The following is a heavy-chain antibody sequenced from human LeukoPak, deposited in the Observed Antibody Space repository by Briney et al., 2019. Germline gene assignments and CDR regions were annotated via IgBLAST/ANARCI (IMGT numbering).Heavy chain of an antibody. J-gene: IGHJ6*02. CDR2: INPSGGST. V-gene: IGHV1-46*01. Sequence: ASVKVSCKASGYTFTSYYMHWVRQAPGQGLEWMGIINPSGGSTSYAQKFQGRVTMTRDTSTSTVYMELSSLRSEDTAVYYCARDRGYQRANYYYYYGMDVWGQGTTVTVSS. CDR1: GYTFTSYY. CDR3: ARDRGYQRANYYYYYGMDV. D-gene: IGHD2-2*01.